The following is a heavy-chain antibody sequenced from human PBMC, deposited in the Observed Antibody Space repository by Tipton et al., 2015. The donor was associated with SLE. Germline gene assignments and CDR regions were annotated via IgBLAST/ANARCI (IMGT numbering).Heavy chain of an antibody. J-gene: IGHJ5*01. CDR1: GDPITNFY. CDR3: ATGHFDF. CDR2: IYHTGST. Sequence: TLSLTCTVSGDPITNFYWGWIRQPPGKGPECIGYIYHTGSTRLNPSLESRVTMSVDTSKNQFSLKLSSVTAADTAVYYCATGHFDFWGQGTLVRVSS. D-gene: IGHD1-14*01. V-gene: IGHV4-59*01.